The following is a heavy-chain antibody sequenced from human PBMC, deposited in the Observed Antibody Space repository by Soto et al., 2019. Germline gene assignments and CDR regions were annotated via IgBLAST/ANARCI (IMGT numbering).Heavy chain of an antibody. J-gene: IGHJ5*02. CDR2: IIAYNGNA. CDR1: GYTFTSYG. Sequence: GASVKVSCKASGYTFTSYGISWVRQAPGQGLEWMGWIIAYNGNANYAQKLQGRVTITADKSTSTAYMELSSLRSEDTAVYYCARDGASGLGYCTNGVCQGPAFRYDPWGQGTLVTVSS. CDR3: ARDGASGLGYCTNGVCQGPAFRYDP. D-gene: IGHD2-8*01. V-gene: IGHV1-18*01.